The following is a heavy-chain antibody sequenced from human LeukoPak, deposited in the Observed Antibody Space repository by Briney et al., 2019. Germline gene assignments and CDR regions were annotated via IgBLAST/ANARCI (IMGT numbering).Heavy chain of an antibody. CDR1: GYTVTELS. J-gene: IGHJ5*02. CDR3: ATEGSRYCSGGSCYP. CDR2: FDPEDGET. Sequence: GASVKVSCKVSGYTVTELSMHWVRQAPGKGLEWMGGFDPEDGETIYAQKFQGRVTMTEDTSTDTAYMELSSLRSEDTAVYYCATEGSRYCSGGSCYPWGQGTLVTVSS. D-gene: IGHD2-15*01. V-gene: IGHV1-24*01.